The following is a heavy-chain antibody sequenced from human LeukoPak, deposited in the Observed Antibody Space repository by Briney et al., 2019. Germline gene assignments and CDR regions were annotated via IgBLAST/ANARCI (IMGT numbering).Heavy chain of an antibody. Sequence: GASVKVSCKASGYTFTGYYMHWVRQAPGQGLEWMGRINPNSGGTNYAQKFQGRVTMTTDTSTSTAYMELRSLRSDDTAVYYCARDPTLRVIQSHSWLDPWGQGTLVTVSS. CDR2: INPNSGGT. J-gene: IGHJ5*02. CDR3: ARDPTLRVIQSHSWLDP. V-gene: IGHV1-2*06. D-gene: IGHD2/OR15-2a*01. CDR1: GYTFTGYY.